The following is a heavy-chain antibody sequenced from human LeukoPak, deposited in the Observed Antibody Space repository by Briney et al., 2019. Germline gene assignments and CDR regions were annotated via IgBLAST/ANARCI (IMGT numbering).Heavy chain of an antibody. Sequence: PSETLSLTCTVSGGSISSYYWSWIRQPPGKGLEWIGYIYYSGSTNYNPSLKSRVTISVDTSKNQFSLKLSSVTAADTAVYYCATSMTTVTTSLRSYYYYMDVWGKGTTVTISS. J-gene: IGHJ6*03. D-gene: IGHD4-17*01. CDR3: ATSMTTVTTSLRSYYYYMDV. V-gene: IGHV4-59*12. CDR1: GGSISSYY. CDR2: IYYSGST.